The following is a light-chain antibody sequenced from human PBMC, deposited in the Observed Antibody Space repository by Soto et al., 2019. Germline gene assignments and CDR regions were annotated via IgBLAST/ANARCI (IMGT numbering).Light chain of an antibody. CDR2: KAS. V-gene: IGKV1-5*03. J-gene: IGKJ1*01. CDR3: QQYHIYSGT. CDR1: QGISSY. Sequence: DIQVTQSPSTLSSSVGDRVTITCRASQGISSYLAWYQQKPGKPPNLLIYKASTLASGVPSRFSGSGSGTEFTLTINSLQPDDFATYYCQQYHIYSGTFGQGTKVDIK.